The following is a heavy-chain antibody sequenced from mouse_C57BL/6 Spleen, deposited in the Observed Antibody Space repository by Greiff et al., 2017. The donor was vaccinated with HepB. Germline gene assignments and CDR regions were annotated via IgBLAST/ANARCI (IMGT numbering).Heavy chain of an antibody. CDR1: GYSITSGYG. J-gene: IGHJ2*01. Sequence: EVKLVESGPGLVKPSQSLSLTCTVTGYSITSGYGWNWIRQFPGNKLEWMGYISYSGSTNYNTSLKSRISITRDTSKNQFFLQLNSVTTEDTATYYCARTARIKYWGQGTTRTVSS. V-gene: IGHV3-2*02. CDR2: ISYSGST. D-gene: IGHD1-2*01. CDR3: ARTARIKY.